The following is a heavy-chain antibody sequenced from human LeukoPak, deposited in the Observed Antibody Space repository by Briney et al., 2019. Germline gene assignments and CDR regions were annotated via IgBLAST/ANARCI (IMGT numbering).Heavy chain of an antibody. CDR1: GFTFSSYW. Sequence: TGGSLRLSCAASGFTFSSYWMHWVRQAPGKGLVWVSRINSDGSSTSYADSVKGRFTISRDNAKNTLYLQMNSLRAEDTAVYYCARDEENYYDSSGYVHWGQGPLVTVSS. J-gene: IGHJ4*02. CDR3: ARDEENYYDSSGYVH. CDR2: INSDGSST. V-gene: IGHV3-74*01. D-gene: IGHD3-22*01.